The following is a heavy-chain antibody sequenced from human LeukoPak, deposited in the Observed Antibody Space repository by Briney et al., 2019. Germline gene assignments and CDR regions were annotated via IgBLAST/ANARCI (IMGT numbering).Heavy chain of an antibody. CDR3: ARGVPRGDGYPLFAY. D-gene: IGHD5-24*01. CDR2: IRNSGSTI. V-gene: IGHV3-11*01. CDR1: GFTFSDYN. Sequence: GGSLRLSCAASGFTFSDYNMSWVRQAPGKGLEWVSYIRNSGSTIYYADSVKGRFTISRDNAKNSLYLQMNSLRAEDTAVYYCARGVPRGDGYPLFAYGGQGTLVTGSS. J-gene: IGHJ4*02.